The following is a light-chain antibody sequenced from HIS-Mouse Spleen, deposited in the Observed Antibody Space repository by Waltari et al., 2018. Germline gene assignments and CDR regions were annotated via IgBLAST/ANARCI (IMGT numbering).Light chain of an antibody. Sequence: QSVLTQPPSASGTPGQRVTISCSGSSPNIGSNYVYWYQQPPGTAPKLLISRNNRRPSGVPDLFAGSKSGTSASLTISGLQAEDEADYYCSSYTSSSTYVFGTGTKVTVL. V-gene: IGLV1-47*01. CDR1: SPNIGSNY. J-gene: IGLJ1*01. CDR2: RNN. CDR3: SSYTSSSTYV.